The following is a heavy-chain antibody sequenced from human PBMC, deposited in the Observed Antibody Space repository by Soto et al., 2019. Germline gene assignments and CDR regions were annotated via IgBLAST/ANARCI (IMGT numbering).Heavy chain of an antibody. CDR1: GFTLSTYG. CDR3: ARIRGYWYGLDV. J-gene: IGHJ6*02. CDR2: ITVTSGNT. V-gene: IGHV3-23*01. Sequence: PGGSLRLSCAGSGFTLSTYGMTWVRLAPGKGLEWVSAITVTSGNTYYVDSVKGRFTSSRDNSKNMLYLQMNSVRVEDTAVYYCARIRGYWYGLDVWGQGTTVTVSS.